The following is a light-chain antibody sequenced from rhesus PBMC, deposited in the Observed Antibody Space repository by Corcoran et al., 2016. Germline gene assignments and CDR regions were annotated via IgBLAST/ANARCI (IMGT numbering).Light chain of an antibody. CDR2: EVI. CDR1: RSDFGGCKY. Sequence: QSALSQPRSVSGSPGQSVTISFTGSRSDFGGCKYVSWYQQLPGTAPKLMIYEVIKRPSGVSDRFSVSKSGNTASLTSSGLQAEDEADYFCCSYAGSYTSCIFGSGTRLTVI. J-gene: IGLJ1*01. CDR3: CSYAGSYTSCI. V-gene: IGLV2-32*01.